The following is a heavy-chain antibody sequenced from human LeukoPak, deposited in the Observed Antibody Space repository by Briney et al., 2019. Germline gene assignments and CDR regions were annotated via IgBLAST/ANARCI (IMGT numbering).Heavy chain of an antibody. V-gene: IGHV4-34*01. J-gene: IGHJ1*01. Sequence: PSETLSLTCAVYGGSFSGYYWSWLRQPPGKGMEWIGEINHSGSTKYNTSLKSRVTISVDTSKNQFSLKLSSVTAADTAVYYCARVSPYCGGDCYIQHWGQGTLVTVSS. CDR3: ARVSPYCGGDCYIQH. CDR2: INHSGST. CDR1: GGSFSGYY. D-gene: IGHD2-21*01.